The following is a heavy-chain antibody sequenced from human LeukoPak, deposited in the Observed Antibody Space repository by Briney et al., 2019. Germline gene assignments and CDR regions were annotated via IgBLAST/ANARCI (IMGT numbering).Heavy chain of an antibody. CDR3: AKETSSGWYPYFDY. J-gene: IGHJ4*02. D-gene: IGHD6-19*01. CDR1: GFTFSTYA. V-gene: IGHV3-23*01. Sequence: GGSLRLSCAASGFTFSTYAMSWVRQAPGKGLEWVSGISATGTSTYYADSVKGQFTISRDNSKNTLYLQMNSLRAEDTAVYYCAKETSSGWYPYFDYWGQGTLVTVSS. CDR2: ISATGTST.